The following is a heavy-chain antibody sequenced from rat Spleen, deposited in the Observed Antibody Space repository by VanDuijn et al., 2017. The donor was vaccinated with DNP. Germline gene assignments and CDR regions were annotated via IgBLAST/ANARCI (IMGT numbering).Heavy chain of an antibody. CDR2: ISYDGGST. CDR1: GSSFSDYN. Sequence: EVQLVGSGGGLVQPGRSLKLSCAASGSSFSDYNLAWVRQAPKEGLEWVATISYDGGSTYYRDSVKGRFTISRDNAKGTLHLQMDSLRSEDTATYYCARPDYWGQGVMVTVSS. J-gene: IGHJ2*01. CDR3: ARPDY. V-gene: IGHV5-7*01.